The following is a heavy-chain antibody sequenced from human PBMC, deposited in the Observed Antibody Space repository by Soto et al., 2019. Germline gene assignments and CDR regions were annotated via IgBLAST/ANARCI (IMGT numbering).Heavy chain of an antibody. D-gene: IGHD3-22*01. V-gene: IGHV1-69*01. CDR1: GGTFSSYA. J-gene: IGHJ4*02. CDR3: ARVDGTYYYDSSGYYFAY. CDR2: IIPIFGTA. Sequence: QVQLVQSGAEVKKPGSSVKVSCKASGGTFSSYAISWVRQAPGQGLEWMGGIIPIFGTANYAQKFQGRVTITADESTSTAYMELSSLRSEHTAVYYCARVDGTYYYDSSGYYFAYWGQGTLVTVSS.